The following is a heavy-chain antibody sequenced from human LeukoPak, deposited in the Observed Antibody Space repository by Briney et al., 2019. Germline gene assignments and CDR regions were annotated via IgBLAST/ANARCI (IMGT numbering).Heavy chain of an antibody. CDR1: GFTFSGYG. D-gene: IGHD4/OR15-4a*01. J-gene: IGHJ4*02. Sequence: GGSLRLSCAASGFTFSGYGMHWVRQAPGKGLEWVAVTSSDGDNQYYVDSVKGRFTISRDNSKNTLYLQMNSLRAEDTAVYHCANEIYADNSAYLDNWGQGTLVTVSS. CDR3: ANEIYADNSAYLDN. V-gene: IGHV3-30*18. CDR2: TSSDGDNQ.